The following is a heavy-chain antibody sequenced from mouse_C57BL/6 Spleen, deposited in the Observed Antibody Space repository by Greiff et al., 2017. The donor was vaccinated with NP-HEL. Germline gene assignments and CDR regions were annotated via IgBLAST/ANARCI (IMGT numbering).Heavy chain of an antibody. Sequence: EVQLQQSGAELVRPGASVKLSCTASGFNIKDDYMHWVKQRPEQGLEWIGWIDPENGDTEYASKFQGKATITSDTSSNTAYLQLSSLTSEDTAVYYWTTNYGGSSHWYFDVWGTGTTVTVSS. CDR2: IDPENGDT. D-gene: IGHD1-3*01. V-gene: IGHV14-4*01. CDR3: TTNYGGSSHWYFDV. CDR1: GFNIKDDY. J-gene: IGHJ1*03.